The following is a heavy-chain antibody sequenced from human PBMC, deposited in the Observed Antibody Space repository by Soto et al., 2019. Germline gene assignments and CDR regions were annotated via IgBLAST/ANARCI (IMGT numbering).Heavy chain of an antibody. Sequence: ASVKVSCKASGGTFSSYTISWVRQAPGQGLEWMGRIIPILGIANYAQKFQGRVTITADKSTSTAYMELSSLRSEDTAVYYCARDREYCSGGSCYVRDPPRKVNAFDIWGQGTMVTVSS. J-gene: IGHJ3*02. CDR2: IIPILGIA. D-gene: IGHD2-15*01. CDR3: ARDREYCSGGSCYVRDPPRKVNAFDI. V-gene: IGHV1-69*04. CDR1: GGTFSSYT.